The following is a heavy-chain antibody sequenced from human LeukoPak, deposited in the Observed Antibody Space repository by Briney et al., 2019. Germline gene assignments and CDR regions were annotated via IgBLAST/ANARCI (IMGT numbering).Heavy chain of an antibody. V-gene: IGHV3-21*01. J-gene: IGHJ3*02. CDR1: GFTFSSYS. CDR2: ISSSSSYI. D-gene: IGHD1-26*01. Sequence: PGGSLRLSCAASGFTFSSYSMNWVRQAPGKGLEWVSSISSSSSYIYYADSVKGRFTISRDNAKNSLYPQMNSLRAEDTAVYYCARVEGAKLGAFDIWGQGTMVTVSS. CDR3: ARVEGAKLGAFDI.